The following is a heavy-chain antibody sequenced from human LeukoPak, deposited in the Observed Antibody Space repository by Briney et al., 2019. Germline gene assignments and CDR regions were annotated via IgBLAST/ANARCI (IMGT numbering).Heavy chain of an antibody. CDR1: GYTFTGYY. CDR2: INPNSGGT. D-gene: IGHD4-23*01. CDR3: ARVRWVSGNDYYYYGMDV. V-gene: IGHV1-2*02. J-gene: IGHJ6*02. Sequence: ASVKVSCKASGYTFTGYYMRWVRQAPGQGLEWMGWINPNSGGTNYAQKFQGRVTMTRDTSISTAYMELSRLRSDDTAVYYCARVRWVSGNDYYYYGMDVWGQGTTVTVSS.